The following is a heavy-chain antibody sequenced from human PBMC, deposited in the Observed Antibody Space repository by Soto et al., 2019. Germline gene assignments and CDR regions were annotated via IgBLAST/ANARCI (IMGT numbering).Heavy chain of an antibody. Sequence: QVQLVQSGAEVKMPGSSVKVSCKASGGTFSNYGISWVRQAPGQGLEWMGGIIPRLGSTKSAQSFQGRVTFTADESTSTAYMELSSLRSEDTAVYYCNRGSEYDFWSGYLWGQGTLVSVSS. CDR1: GGTFSNYG. CDR2: IIPRLGST. D-gene: IGHD3-3*01. J-gene: IGHJ4*02. V-gene: IGHV1-69*01. CDR3: NRGSEYDFWSGYL.